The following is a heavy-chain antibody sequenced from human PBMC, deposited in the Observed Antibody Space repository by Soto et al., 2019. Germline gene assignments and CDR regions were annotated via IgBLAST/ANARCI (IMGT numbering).Heavy chain of an antibody. CDR2: INHSGST. CDR1: DGSFSGYY. Sequence: PSETQCQTCAVYDGSFSGYYWSWICQPPGKGLEWIGEINHSGSTNYNPSLKSRVTISVDTSKNQFSLKLSSVTAADTAVYYCARRTAAIGVRRGYFQHWGQGTLVTVSS. J-gene: IGHJ1*01. D-gene: IGHD3-10*01. CDR3: ARRTAAIGVRRGYFQH. V-gene: IGHV4-34*01.